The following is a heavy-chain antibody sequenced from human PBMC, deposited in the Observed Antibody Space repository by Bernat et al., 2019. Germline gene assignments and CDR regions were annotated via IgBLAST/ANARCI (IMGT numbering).Heavy chain of an antibody. CDR3: ARGLGREWEPHFS. J-gene: IGHJ5*02. CDR2: ISSSSSTI. V-gene: IGHV3-48*01. CDR1: GFTFSSYS. D-gene: IGHD1-26*01. Sequence: EVQLVESGGGGVQPGGSLRLSCAASGFTFSSYSMNWVRQAPGKGLEWVSYISSSSSTISYADSVQRPFTISRDNAKNSLYLQMTSLGAADTAVYYCARGLGREWEPHFSWGQGTLVSVSS.